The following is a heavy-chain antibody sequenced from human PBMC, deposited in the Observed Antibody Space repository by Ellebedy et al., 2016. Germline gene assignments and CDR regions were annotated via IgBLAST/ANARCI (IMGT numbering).Heavy chain of an antibody. Sequence: GGSLRLSXAASGFAFNTYWISWVRQAPGKGLEWVGNIKQDGSEIYYVDSVKGRFTISRDNAKNSLFLQMNSLRAEDTAVYYCARSPYDILTGFYMGWYFDYWGQGTLVTVSS. CDR2: IKQDGSEI. CDR3: ARSPYDILTGFYMGWYFDY. V-gene: IGHV3-7*01. D-gene: IGHD3-9*01. CDR1: GFAFNTYW. J-gene: IGHJ4*02.